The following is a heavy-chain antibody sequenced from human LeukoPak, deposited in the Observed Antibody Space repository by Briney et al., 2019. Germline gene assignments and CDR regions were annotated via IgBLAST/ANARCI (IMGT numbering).Heavy chain of an antibody. D-gene: IGHD6-6*01. CDR1: GGSISDCY. CDR2: IHASGPT. V-gene: IGHV4-4*09. CDR3: ARHEAGIAARPFDN. Sequence: SETMSLTCNVSGGSISDCYWSWIRRPPGKGLEWIAYIHASGPTNYNPSLKSRITISVDTSKNQFSLKLSSVTAADTAVYYCARHEAGIAARPFDNWGQGTLVTVSS. J-gene: IGHJ4*02.